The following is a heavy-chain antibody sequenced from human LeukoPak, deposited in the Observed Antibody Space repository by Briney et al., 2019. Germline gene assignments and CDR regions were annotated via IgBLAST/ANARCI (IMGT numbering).Heavy chain of an antibody. D-gene: IGHD6-13*01. J-gene: IGHJ4*02. CDR2: INDSGGRT. CDR1: GFTFSTYA. V-gene: IGHV3-23*01. Sequence: GGSLRLSCAASGFTFSTYAMGWVRQAPGKGLDWAATINDSGGRTHYADSVKGRFTISRDNSKNTLYLQINNLRAEDTAIYYCDAADYWGQGTLVTVSS. CDR3: DAADY.